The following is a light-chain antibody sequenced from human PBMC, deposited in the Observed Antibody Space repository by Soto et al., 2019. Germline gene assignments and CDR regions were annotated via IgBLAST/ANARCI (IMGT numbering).Light chain of an antibody. CDR2: DAS. CDR3: QQYENLPYT. V-gene: IGKV3-11*01. CDR1: QSVSSD. J-gene: IGKJ2*01. Sequence: EIVLTQSPATLSLSPGERATFSCRASQSVSSDLVWYQHKPGQAPRLLIYDASNRATGIPARFSGSGSGTDVTFTITGLQPEDIATYFCQQYENLPYTFGQGTKLEI.